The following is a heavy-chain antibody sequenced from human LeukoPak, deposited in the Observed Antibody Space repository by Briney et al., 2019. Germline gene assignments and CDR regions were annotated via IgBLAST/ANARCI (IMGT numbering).Heavy chain of an antibody. CDR2: IYSSGST. CDR3: AGFTYTTRPSDV. J-gene: IGHJ6*04. V-gene: IGHV4-4*09. D-gene: IGHD3-16*01. Sequence: PSETLSLTCSVSGGSISGYYWSWIRQPPGQTLEWIGYIYSSGSTNYNPSLQSRVTMSVDTSMNQFSLRLSSVTAADTAVYYCAGFTYTTRPSDVWGKGTTVTVSS. CDR1: GGSISGYY.